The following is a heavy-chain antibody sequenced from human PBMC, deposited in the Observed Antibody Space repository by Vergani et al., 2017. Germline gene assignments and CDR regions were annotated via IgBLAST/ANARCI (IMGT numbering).Heavy chain of an antibody. D-gene: IGHD2-21*02. CDR1: NDSVSHTFYY. CDR2: IYYSGST. Sequence: QVQLQESGPGLVKPSETLSLTCTVSNDSVSHTFYYWGWIRQTPGKGLEWIGSIYYSGSTYYNPSLESRVTISVDTSKNQFSLKLSSVTAADTDLYYCARNPYCGGDCYSYAFDIWGQGTMVTVSS. V-gene: IGHV4-39*07. J-gene: IGHJ3*02. CDR3: ARNPYCGGDCYSYAFDI.